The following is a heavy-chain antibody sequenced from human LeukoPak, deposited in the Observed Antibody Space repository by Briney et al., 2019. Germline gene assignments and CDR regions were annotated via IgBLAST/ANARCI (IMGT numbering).Heavy chain of an antibody. J-gene: IGHJ4*02. CDR3: ARGRSEGGPAAIFSDY. Sequence: ASVKVSCKASGYTFTSYYMHWVRQAPGQGLEWMGIINPSGGSTSYAQKFQGRVTMTRDTSTSTVYMELSSLRSEDTAVYYCARGRSEGGPAAIFSDYWGQGTLVTVSS. CDR1: GYTFTSYY. V-gene: IGHV1-46*01. D-gene: IGHD2-2*01. CDR2: INPSGGST.